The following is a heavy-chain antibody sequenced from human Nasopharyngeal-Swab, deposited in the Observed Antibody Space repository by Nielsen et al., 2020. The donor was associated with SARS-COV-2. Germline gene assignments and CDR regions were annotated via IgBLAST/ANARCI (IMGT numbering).Heavy chain of an antibody. D-gene: IGHD2-2*01. CDR2: MHPNSGNT. CDR1: GYTFTSYD. CDR3: ARGHQYQLLFHYSYYMDV. J-gene: IGHJ6*03. V-gene: IGHV1-8*01. Sequence: ASVKVSCKASGYTFTSYDTNWVRQATGQGIEWMGWMHPNSGNTGYAQKFQGRVTMTRNTSISTAYMELSCLRSEDTAVYYCARGHQYQLLFHYSYYMDVWGKGTTVTVSS.